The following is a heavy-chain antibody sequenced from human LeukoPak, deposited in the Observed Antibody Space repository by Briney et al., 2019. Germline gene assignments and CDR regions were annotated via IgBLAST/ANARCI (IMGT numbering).Heavy chain of an antibody. D-gene: IGHD2-15*01. Sequence: TGGSLRLSCAASGFTFSSYAMSWVRQAPGKGLEWVSAISGSGGSTYYADSVKGRFTISRDNSKNTLYLQMNSLRAEDTAVYYCAKDGQYCRGGSCPPAKYYFDYWGQGTLVTFSS. CDR2: ISGSGGST. V-gene: IGHV3-23*01. J-gene: IGHJ4*02. CDR3: AKDGQYCRGGSCPPAKYYFDY. CDR1: GFTFSSYA.